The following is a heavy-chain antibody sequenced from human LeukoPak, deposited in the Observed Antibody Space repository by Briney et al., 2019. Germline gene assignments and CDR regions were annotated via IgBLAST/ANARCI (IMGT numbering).Heavy chain of an antibody. CDR2: ISGSGGST. J-gene: IGHJ4*02. CDR3: AKVGGFGGTT. CDR1: EFTFSSYA. D-gene: IGHD1-1*01. V-gene: IGHV3-23*01. Sequence: GGSLRLSCAASEFTFSSYAMSWVRQAPGKGLEWVSAISGSGGSTYYADSVKGRFTISRDNSKNTLYLQMNSMRAEDTAVYYCAKVGGFGGTTWGQGTLVTVSS.